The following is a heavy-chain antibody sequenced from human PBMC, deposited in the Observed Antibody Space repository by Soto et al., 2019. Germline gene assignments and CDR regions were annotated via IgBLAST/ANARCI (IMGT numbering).Heavy chain of an antibody. V-gene: IGHV3-13*01. Sequence: GGSLRLSCAASGFTFSSYDMHWVRQATGKGLEWVSAIGTAGDTYYPGSVKGRFTISRENAKNSLYLQMNSLRAGDTAVYYCARGYHCSGGSCYSGLDYWGQGTLVTSPQ. J-gene: IGHJ4*02. CDR2: IGTAGDT. CDR3: ARGYHCSGGSCYSGLDY. D-gene: IGHD2-15*01. CDR1: GFTFSSYD.